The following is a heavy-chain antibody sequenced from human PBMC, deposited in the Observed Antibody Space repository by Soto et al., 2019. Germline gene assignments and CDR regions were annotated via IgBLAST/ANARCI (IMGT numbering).Heavy chain of an antibody. D-gene: IGHD3-10*01. CDR2: IFSDDDK. Sequence: QVTLKESGPVLLKPTETLTLTCTVSGFSLTIPRLGVSCVHQPPGKALEWLAHIFSDDDKSYSTSLQSRLTISQDTSNSQVFLSMTIMEPADTATYYCTRIPGIWFSDYYYFGMDVWVQGATVTVSS. V-gene: IGHV2-26*01. CDR3: TRIPGIWFSDYYYFGMDV. J-gene: IGHJ6*02. CDR1: GFSLTIPRLG.